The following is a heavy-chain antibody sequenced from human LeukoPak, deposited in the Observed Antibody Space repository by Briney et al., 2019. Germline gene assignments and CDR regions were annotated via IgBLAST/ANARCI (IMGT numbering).Heavy chain of an antibody. CDR2: INWNGGST. V-gene: IGHV3-20*04. Sequence: GGSLRLSCAASGFTFDDYGMSWVRQAPGKGLEWVSGINWNGGSTGYADSVKGRFTISRDNAKNSLYLQMKTLRAEDTALYYCARGGGGLVRGVINYYYMDVWGKGTTVTVSS. CDR1: GFTFDDYG. D-gene: IGHD3-10*01. CDR3: ARGGGGLVRGVINYYYMDV. J-gene: IGHJ6*03.